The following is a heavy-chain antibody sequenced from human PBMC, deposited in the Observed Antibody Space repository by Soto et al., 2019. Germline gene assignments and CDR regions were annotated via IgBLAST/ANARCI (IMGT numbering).Heavy chain of an antibody. CDR2: IYPGDTDT. CDR3: ARGLGSGTYPARRYDY. D-gene: IGHD1-26*01. J-gene: IGHJ4*02. CDR1: GYSFTFYW. Sequence: HGESLKISCQVSGYSFTFYWIGWVRQLPGKGLEWMGIIYPGDTDTRYSPSFQGQVTISADKSISTAYLQWSSLKASDTAMYYCARGLGSGTYPARRYDYWGQGTLVTVSS. V-gene: IGHV5-51*01.